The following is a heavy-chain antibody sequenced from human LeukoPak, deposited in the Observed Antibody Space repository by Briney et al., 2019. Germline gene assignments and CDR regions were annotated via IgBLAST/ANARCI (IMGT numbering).Heavy chain of an antibody. CDR3: ARGRYGLLSGYDY. Sequence: ASVKVSCKASGYIFTGYYVHWVRQAPGQGLEWMGWMNPNSGDTNYAQKFLGRVTMTRDTSITTAYVELSSLTSDDAAVYYCARGRYGLLSGYDYWGQGAMVTVSS. V-gene: IGHV1-2*02. J-gene: IGHJ4*02. CDR2: MNPNSGDT. D-gene: IGHD3-22*01. CDR1: GYIFTGYY.